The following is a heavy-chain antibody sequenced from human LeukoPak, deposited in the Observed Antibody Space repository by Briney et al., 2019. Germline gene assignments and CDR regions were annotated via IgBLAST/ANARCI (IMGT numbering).Heavy chain of an antibody. CDR1: GGSISSSSYY. CDR3: ARFNSGSYQHYFDY. Sequence: SETLSLTCTVSGGSISSSSYYWGWIRQPPGKGLEWIGSIYYSGSTYYNPSLKSRVTISVDTSKYQFSLKLTSVTAADTAVYYCARFNSGSYQHYFDYWGQGTLVTVSS. D-gene: IGHD1-26*01. V-gene: IGHV4-39*07. J-gene: IGHJ4*02. CDR2: IYYSGST.